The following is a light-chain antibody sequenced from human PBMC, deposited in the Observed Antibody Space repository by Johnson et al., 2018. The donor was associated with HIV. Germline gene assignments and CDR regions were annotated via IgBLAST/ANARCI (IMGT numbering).Light chain of an antibody. Sequence: QSVLTQPPSVSAAPVQKVTISCSGSSSNIGNNYVSWYQQIPGTAPKLLIYDNNKRPSGIPDRFSGSKSGTSATLGITGLQTGDEADYYCGTWDSSLTTSYVFGTGTKVIVV. J-gene: IGLJ1*01. CDR2: DNN. V-gene: IGLV1-51*01. CDR1: SSNIGNNY. CDR3: GTWDSSLTTSYV.